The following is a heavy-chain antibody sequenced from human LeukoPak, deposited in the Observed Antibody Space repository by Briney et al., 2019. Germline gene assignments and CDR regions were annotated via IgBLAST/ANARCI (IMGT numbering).Heavy chain of an antibody. J-gene: IGHJ4*02. V-gene: IGHV3-7*01. CDR1: GFTFSNYW. CDR3: ARDETRRFDY. Sequence: PGGSLILSCAASGFTFSNYWMTWVRQAPGKGLEWVANIKEDGSEKYYVDSVKGRFTISKDNAHNSLYLQMNSLRVEDTAVYYCARDETRRFDYWGQGTLVTVSS. CDR2: IKEDGSEK.